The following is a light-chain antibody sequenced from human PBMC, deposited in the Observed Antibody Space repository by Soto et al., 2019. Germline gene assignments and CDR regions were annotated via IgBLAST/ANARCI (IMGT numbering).Light chain of an antibody. V-gene: IGLV1-47*01. J-gene: IGLJ1*01. Sequence: QSVLTQPPSASGAPGQRGTFSCSGSKSDIGSNYVFWYQQLPGMAPKLLIYRNSQRPSGVPDRFSGSKSGTSASLAISGLRSEDEADYYCTSWHDSLNGHVFXTGTKV. CDR2: RNS. CDR1: KSDIGSNY. CDR3: TSWHDSLNGHV.